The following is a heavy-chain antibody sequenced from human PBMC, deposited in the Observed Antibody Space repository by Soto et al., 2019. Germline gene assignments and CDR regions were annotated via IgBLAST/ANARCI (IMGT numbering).Heavy chain of an antibody. CDR2: IKSKAHGGTT. D-gene: IGHD3-22*01. CDR1: DFILSDAW. CDR3: ASYRDSSGLRRYNY. Sequence: EVQLEESGGGLIKPGESLTLSCAASDFILSDAWMKWVRQAPGKGLEWVGRIKSKAHGGTTDYAAPLKGSFTILRDDSKSTLDLQMNSLQPEDTGMYYCASYRDSSGLRRYNYWGQGALVTVSS. V-gene: IGHV3-15*07. J-gene: IGHJ4*02.